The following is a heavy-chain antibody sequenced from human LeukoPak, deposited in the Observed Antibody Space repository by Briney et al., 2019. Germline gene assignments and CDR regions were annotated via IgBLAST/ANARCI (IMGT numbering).Heavy chain of an antibody. Sequence: VGSLRLSCAASGFTFSTFAMTWVRQAPGKGLEWVSGVFGGGTTYYADSVKGRFTLSKDNSKKTVYLQMNSLRVEDTAIYYCAKDLHYNDGRWEFDPWGQGTLVTVSS. CDR2: VFGGGTT. J-gene: IGHJ5*02. V-gene: IGHV3-23*01. D-gene: IGHD5-24*01. CDR3: AKDLHYNDGRWEFDP. CDR1: GFTFSTFA.